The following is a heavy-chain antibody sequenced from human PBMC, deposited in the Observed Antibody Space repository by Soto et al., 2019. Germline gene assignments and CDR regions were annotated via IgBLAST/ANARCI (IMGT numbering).Heavy chain of an antibody. D-gene: IGHD3-10*01. V-gene: IGHV5-51*01. CDR1: GYSFTSYW. CDR3: ARSSYGSGSHYYGMDV. Sequence: GESLKISCKGSGYSFTSYWIGWVRQMPGKGLEWMGIIYPGDSDTRYSPSFQGQVTISADKSISTAYLQWSSLKASDTAMYYCARSSYGSGSHYYGMDVWGQGTTVTVSS. CDR2: IYPGDSDT. J-gene: IGHJ6*02.